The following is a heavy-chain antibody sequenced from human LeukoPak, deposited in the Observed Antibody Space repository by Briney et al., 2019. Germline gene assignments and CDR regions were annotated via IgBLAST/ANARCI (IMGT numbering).Heavy chain of an antibody. J-gene: IGHJ4*02. CDR2: VHYSGTA. CDR3: ARDRLNLLRFSPPDDY. V-gene: IGHV4-59*01. Sequence: SETLSLTCTVSDGSITNYDWSWVRQPPGKGLEFIGHVHYSGTANYNPSLRSRVTISIDTSKKHFFLKLKSVTAADTAVYYCARDRLNLLRFSPPDDYWGQGTLVTVSS. CDR1: DGSITNYD. D-gene: IGHD3-3*01.